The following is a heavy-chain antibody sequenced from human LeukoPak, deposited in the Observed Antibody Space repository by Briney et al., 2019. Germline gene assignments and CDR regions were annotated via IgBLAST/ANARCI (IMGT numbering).Heavy chain of an antibody. Sequence: GESLKISCKGSGYSFTSYWVAWVRQMPGKGLEWMGIIYPRDSDTRYSPSFQGQVTISADKSINTAYLQWSSLKASDTAVYYCARHVTTASAARGFDIWGQGTMVTVSS. CDR1: GYSFTSYW. CDR2: IYPRDSDT. J-gene: IGHJ3*02. V-gene: IGHV5-51*01. D-gene: IGHD1-14*01. CDR3: ARHVTTASAARGFDI.